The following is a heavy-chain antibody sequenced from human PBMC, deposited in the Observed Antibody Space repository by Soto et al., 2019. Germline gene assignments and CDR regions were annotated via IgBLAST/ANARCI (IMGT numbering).Heavy chain of an antibody. CDR3: ASAKLSSIAARQALRLGDYGMDV. CDR1: SYTFTSYG. CDR2: ISAYNGNT. V-gene: IGHV1-18*01. J-gene: IGHJ6*02. D-gene: IGHD6-6*01. Sequence: GASAKVSCKAFSYTFTSYGISWVRQAPGQGLEWMGWISAYNGNTNYAQKLQGRVTMTTDTSTSTAYMELRSLRSDDTAVYYCASAKLSSIAARQALRLGDYGMDVWGQGTTVTVSS.